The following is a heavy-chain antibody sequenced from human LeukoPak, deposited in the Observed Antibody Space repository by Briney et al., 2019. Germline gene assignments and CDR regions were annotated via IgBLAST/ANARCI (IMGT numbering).Heavy chain of an antibody. Sequence: SETLSLTCTVSGGSISSYYWSWIPQPPGKGLEWIGYIYYSGSTNYNPSLKSRVTISVYTSKNQFSLKLSSVTAADTAVYYCARLKYYYDSSGYRAEYFQHWGQGTLVTVSS. CDR1: GGSISSYY. CDR3: ARLKYYYDSSGYRAEYFQH. D-gene: IGHD3-22*01. CDR2: IYYSGST. V-gene: IGHV4-59*01. J-gene: IGHJ1*01.